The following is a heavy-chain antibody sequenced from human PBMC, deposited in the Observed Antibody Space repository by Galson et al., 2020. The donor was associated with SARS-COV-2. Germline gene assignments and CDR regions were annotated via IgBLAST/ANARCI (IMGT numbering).Heavy chain of an antibody. CDR1: GGSVINTNW. CDR3: ARLGDCSGGTCYSRGYNWFDP. D-gene: IGHD2-15*01. CDR2: IHHSGNT. J-gene: IGHJ5*02. V-gene: IGHV4-4*02. Sequence: SETLSLTCAVSGGSVINTNWWTWVRPSPGKRLEWIGEIHHSGNTNYNPSLNSRVTISVDTSKNQFSLKLISVTAADTAVYFCARLGDCSGGTCYSRGYNWFDPWGQGTLVTVSS.